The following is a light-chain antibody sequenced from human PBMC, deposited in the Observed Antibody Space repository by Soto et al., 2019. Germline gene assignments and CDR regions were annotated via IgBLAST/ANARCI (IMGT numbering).Light chain of an antibody. CDR1: GSNIGAGYD. Sequence: QSVLTQPPSVSGAPGQSVTISCIGSGSNIGAGYDVHWYQQLPGVAPKLLIFDTTNRPSGVPGRFSGSKSGASASLAITGLLPEDEADFFCQYFYTNLNAVVFGGGTKLTGL. CDR2: DTT. J-gene: IGLJ2*01. V-gene: IGLV1-40*01. CDR3: QYFYTNLNAVV.